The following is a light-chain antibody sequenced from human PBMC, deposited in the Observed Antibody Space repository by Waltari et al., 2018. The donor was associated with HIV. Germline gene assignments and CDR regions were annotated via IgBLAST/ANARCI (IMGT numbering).Light chain of an antibody. CDR2: QDS. Sequence: SYELTQPPSVSVSPGQTASITCSGDKLGDKYACWYQQKPGQSPVVVIYQDSKRPSGIPERFSGSNSGNTATLTISGTQATDEADYYCQAWDSSTVVFGGRTKLTVL. CDR1: KLGDKY. CDR3: QAWDSSTVV. V-gene: IGLV3-1*01. J-gene: IGLJ2*01.